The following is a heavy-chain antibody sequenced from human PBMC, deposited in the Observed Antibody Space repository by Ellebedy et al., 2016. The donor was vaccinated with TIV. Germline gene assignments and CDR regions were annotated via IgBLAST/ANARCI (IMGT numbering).Heavy chain of an antibody. CDR3: ARSNWNYDY. CDR2: ISSDGSST. Sequence: GGSLRLSXAASGFTFSNYTMHWVLQAPGKGLVWVSRISSDGSSTDYADSVKGRFTISRDNAKNTLYLQMNSLGVEDTAVYYCARSNWNYDYWGQGTLVTVSS. V-gene: IGHV3-74*01. D-gene: IGHD1-7*01. CDR1: GFTFSNYT. J-gene: IGHJ4*02.